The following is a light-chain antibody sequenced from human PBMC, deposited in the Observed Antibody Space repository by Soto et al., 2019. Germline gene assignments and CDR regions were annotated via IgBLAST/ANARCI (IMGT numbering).Light chain of an antibody. CDR3: QQRSNWPPNT. J-gene: IGKJ5*01. Sequence: EIGLTHSPATLSLSPWEIATRSCRASQSVSSCLAWYQQKPGQAPRLLIYDASNRATGIPARFSGSGSGTDFTLTISSLEPEDFAVYYCQQRSNWPPNTLGGGTRLENK. CDR1: QSVSSC. V-gene: IGKV3-11*01. CDR2: DAS.